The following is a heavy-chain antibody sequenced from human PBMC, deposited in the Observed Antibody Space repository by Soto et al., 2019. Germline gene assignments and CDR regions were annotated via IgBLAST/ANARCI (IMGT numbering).Heavy chain of an antibody. V-gene: IGHV3-48*02. CDR3: ARSVEGHFDY. CDR1: GFRFSIYS. CDR2: ITSDTKTI. Sequence: EVQLVESGGALVQRGGSLTLSCAASGFRFSIYSMNWVRQAPGKGLEWSAYITSDTKTIKYAESVKGRFTISRDNAKNSVYLQMDNLSDEDTAVYYCARSVEGHFDYWGKGTVVTVSS. D-gene: IGHD6-19*01. J-gene: IGHJ4*02.